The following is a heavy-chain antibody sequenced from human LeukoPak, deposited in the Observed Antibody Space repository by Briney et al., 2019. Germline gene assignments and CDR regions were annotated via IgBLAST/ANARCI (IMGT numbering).Heavy chain of an antibody. D-gene: IGHD2-15*01. V-gene: IGHV1-69*10. CDR3: ARETVVAATHFDY. Sequence: SVKVSCKASGYTFTSYAISWVRQAPGQGLEWMGGIIPILGTANYAQKFQGRVTITADKSTSTAYMELSSLRSEDTAVYYCARETVVAATHFDYWGQGTLVTVSS. J-gene: IGHJ4*02. CDR1: GYTFTSYA. CDR2: IIPILGTA.